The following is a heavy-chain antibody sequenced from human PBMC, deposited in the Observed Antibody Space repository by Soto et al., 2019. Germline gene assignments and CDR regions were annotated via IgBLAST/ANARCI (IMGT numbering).Heavy chain of an antibody. CDR1: GGSISSGDYY. CDR3: ARKKGFYGSGSYYGH. D-gene: IGHD3-10*01. Sequence: PSVTLSLTCTVSGGSISSGDYYWSWIRQPPGKGLEWIGYIYYSGSTYYNPSLKSRVTISVDTSKNQFSLKLSSVTAADTAVYYCARKKGFYGSGSYYGHWGQGTLVTVSS. CDR2: IYYSGST. V-gene: IGHV4-30-4*01. J-gene: IGHJ4*02.